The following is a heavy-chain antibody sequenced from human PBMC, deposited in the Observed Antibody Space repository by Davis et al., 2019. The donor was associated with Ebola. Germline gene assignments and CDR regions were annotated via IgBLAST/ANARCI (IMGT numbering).Heavy chain of an antibody. D-gene: IGHD6-19*01. Sequence: MPSETLSLTCTVSGGSISGGDYFWSWIRQPPGKGLEWIGYIYHSGNAYYSPSLKSRVTISVDTSKNQFSLKLSSVTAADTAVYYCARQSPRSSGWYIDYWGQGTLVTVSS. J-gene: IGHJ4*02. CDR2: IYHSGNA. CDR1: GGSISGGDYF. V-gene: IGHV4-30-4*01. CDR3: ARQSPRSSGWYIDY.